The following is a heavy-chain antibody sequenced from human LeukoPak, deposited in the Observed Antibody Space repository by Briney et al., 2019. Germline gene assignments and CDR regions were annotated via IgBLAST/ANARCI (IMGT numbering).Heavy chain of an antibody. CDR1: GYPFSNYA. Sequence: GGSLRLSCAASGYPFSNYAIHWVRQAPGKGLEWVALISYDGSKKYYADSVKGRFTISRDNSKSTLYLQMNSLRVEDAAVYYCAREFYGIGFDYWGQGTLVTVSS. CDR3: AREFYGIGFDY. V-gene: IGHV3-30*04. CDR2: ISYDGSKK. J-gene: IGHJ4*02. D-gene: IGHD2/OR15-2a*01.